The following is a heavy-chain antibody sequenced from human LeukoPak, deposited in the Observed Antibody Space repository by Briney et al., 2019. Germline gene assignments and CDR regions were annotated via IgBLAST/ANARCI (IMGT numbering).Heavy chain of an antibody. V-gene: IGHV3-23*01. D-gene: IGHD2-2*01. CDR1: GFTFSSYA. CDR3: AKDRRYCSSTSCWEMDYYYMDV. CDR2: ISGSGGST. J-gene: IGHJ6*03. Sequence: PGGSLRLSCAASGFTFSSYAMSWVRQAPGKGLEWVSAISGSGGSTYYADSVKGRFTISRDNSKNTLYLQMNSLRAEDTAVYYCAKDRRYCSSTSCWEMDYYYMDVWGKGTTVTVSS.